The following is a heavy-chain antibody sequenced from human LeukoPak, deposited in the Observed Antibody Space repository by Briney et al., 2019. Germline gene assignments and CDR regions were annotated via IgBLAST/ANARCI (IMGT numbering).Heavy chain of an antibody. CDR1: GFTFSSYS. CDR3: ARDSNFWSGYFPRWFDY. CDR2: ISSSSSTI. J-gene: IGHJ4*02. V-gene: IGHV3-48*01. Sequence: AGSLRLSCAASGFTFSSYSMNWVRQAPGKGLEWVSYISSSSSTIYYADSVKGRFTISRDKAKTSLYLQMNSLRAEDTAVYYCARDSNFWSGYFPRWFDYWGQGTLVTVSS. D-gene: IGHD3-3*01.